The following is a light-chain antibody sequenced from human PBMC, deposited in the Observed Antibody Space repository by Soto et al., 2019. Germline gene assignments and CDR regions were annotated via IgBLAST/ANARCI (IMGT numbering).Light chain of an antibody. Sequence: QPVLTQPPSVSGAPGQRVTISCTGSSSNIGAGYDVHWYQQLPGTAPKLLIYGTSNRPSGVPDRFSGSKSGTSASLAITGLQAEDEADYYCQSYDSSLSAHVVFGGGTKLTVL. V-gene: IGLV1-40*01. J-gene: IGLJ2*01. CDR1: SSNIGAGYD. CDR2: GTS. CDR3: QSYDSSLSAHVV.